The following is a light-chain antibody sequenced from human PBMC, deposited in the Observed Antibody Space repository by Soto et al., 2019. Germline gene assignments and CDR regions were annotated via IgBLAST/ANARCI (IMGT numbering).Light chain of an antibody. CDR1: QSISSSY. J-gene: IGKJ1*01. CDR2: GVS. CDR3: QQYGSSPPT. V-gene: IGKV3-20*01. Sequence: EIVLTQSPGTLSLSPGERATLSCRASQSISSSYLAWYQQKPGQAPRLLIYGVSSRATGIPDRFSGSGSGTDFTLTISRLEPDDFALYYCQQYGSSPPTFGQGTKVEIK.